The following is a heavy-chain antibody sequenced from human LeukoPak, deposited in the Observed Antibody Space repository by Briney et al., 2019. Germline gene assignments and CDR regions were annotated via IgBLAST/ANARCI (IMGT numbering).Heavy chain of an antibody. J-gene: IGHJ4*02. Sequence: GGSLRLSCAASGFTFSSYSMNWVRQAPGKGLEWVSSISSSSSYIYYADSVKGRFTISRDNAKNSLYPQMNSLRAEDTAVYYCARAARGYSYGRPPPFDYWGQGTLVTVSS. CDR1: GFTFSSYS. D-gene: IGHD5-18*01. V-gene: IGHV3-21*01. CDR2: ISSSSSYI. CDR3: ARAARGYSYGRPPPFDY.